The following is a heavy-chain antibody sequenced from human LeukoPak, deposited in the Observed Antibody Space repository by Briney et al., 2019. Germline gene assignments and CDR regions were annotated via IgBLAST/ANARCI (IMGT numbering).Heavy chain of an antibody. CDR1: GGSISSSSYY. V-gene: IGHV4-39*01. Sequence: PSETLSLTCTVSGGSISSSSYYWGWIRQPPGKGLEWIGSIYYSGNTYHNPSLKSRVTISVDTSRNQFSLKLSSVTAADTAVYYCARHVWLQPFDYWGQGTLVTVSS. J-gene: IGHJ4*02. CDR3: ARHVWLQPFDY. D-gene: IGHD3-9*01. CDR2: IYYSGNT.